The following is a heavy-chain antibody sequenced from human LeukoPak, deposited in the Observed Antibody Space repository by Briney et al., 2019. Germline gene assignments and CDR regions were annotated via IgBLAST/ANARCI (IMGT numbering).Heavy chain of an antibody. J-gene: IGHJ5*02. V-gene: IGHV3-33*01. CDR1: GFTFSSYG. CDR2: IWYDGSNK. D-gene: IGHD3-22*01. CDR3: ARDDYYDSSGPGA. Sequence: PGGSLRLSCAASGFTFSSYGMHWVRQAPGKGLEWVAVIWYDGSNKYYVDSVKGRFTISRDNSKNTLYLQMNSLRAEDTAVYYCARDDYYDSSGPGAWGQGTLVTVSS.